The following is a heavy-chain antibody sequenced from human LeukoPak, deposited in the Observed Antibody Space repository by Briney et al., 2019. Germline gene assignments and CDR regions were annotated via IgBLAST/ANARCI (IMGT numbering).Heavy chain of an antibody. D-gene: IGHD3-3*01. J-gene: IGHJ4*02. CDR2: ISSNGGST. CDR1: GFTFSSYA. V-gene: IGHV3-64*01. CDR3: ARGQGQYYDFWSGYYGVSDY. Sequence: GGSLGLSCTASGFTFSSYAMHWVRQAPGKGLEYVSAISSNGGSTYYANSVKGRFTISRDNSKNTLYLQMGSLRAEDMAVYYCARGQGQYYDFWSGYYGVSDYWGQGTLVTVSS.